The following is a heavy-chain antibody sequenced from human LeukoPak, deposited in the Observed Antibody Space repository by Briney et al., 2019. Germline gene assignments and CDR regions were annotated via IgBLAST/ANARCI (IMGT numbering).Heavy chain of an antibody. CDR3: ARDYGDIPPDWYYDL. V-gene: IGHV4-59*01. D-gene: IGHD4-17*01. J-gene: IGHJ2*01. CDR1: GGSMSTYY. Sequence: PSETLSLTCTVSGGSMSTYYCSWIRQPPGKGLEWIGYIYYTGSTTYNTSLKSRVTISVDTSKNQFSLKLRSVTAADTAVYYCARDYGDIPPDWYYDLWGRGTLVTVSS. CDR2: IYYTGST.